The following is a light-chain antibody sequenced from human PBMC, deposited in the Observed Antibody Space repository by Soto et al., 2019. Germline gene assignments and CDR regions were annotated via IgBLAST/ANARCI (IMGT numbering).Light chain of an antibody. Sequence: DIQLTQSPSFLSTSVGDRVTITCRASQGISNYLAWYQQNPGIAPKLLISSASTLQSGVPSRFSGSGSGTEFTLTISSLQPEDFATYSCQQLHTYSPPFGQGTTLEIK. CDR3: QQLHTYSPP. CDR1: QGISNY. V-gene: IGKV1-9*01. J-gene: IGKJ2*01. CDR2: SAS.